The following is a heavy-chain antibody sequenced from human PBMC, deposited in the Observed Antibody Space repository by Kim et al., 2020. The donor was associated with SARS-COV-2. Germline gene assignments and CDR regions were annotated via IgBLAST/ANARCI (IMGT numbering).Heavy chain of an antibody. D-gene: IGHD3-10*01. J-gene: IGHJ4*02. CDR2: IWYDGSKK. CDR3: ARVLSYGSESPIGY. CDR1: GFTFSNYG. Sequence: GGSLRLSCAASGFTFSNYGMHWVRQAPGKGLEWVAIIWYDGSKKYYADSVKGRFIISRDNSKDMLHLQMNSLRAEDTAVYYCARVLSYGSESPIGYWGQGTLVTVSS. V-gene: IGHV3-33*08.